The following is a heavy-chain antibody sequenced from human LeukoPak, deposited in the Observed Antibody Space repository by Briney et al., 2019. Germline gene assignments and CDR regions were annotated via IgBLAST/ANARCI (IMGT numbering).Heavy chain of an antibody. D-gene: IGHD3-22*01. CDR2: IYHSGST. CDR3: ARGGSGYYYAWFDP. Sequence: PSETLSLTCTVSGGSFDTIDYYWSWVRQPPGKGLEWIGEIYHSGSTNYNPSLKSRVTISVDKSKNQFSLKLSSVTAADTAVYYCARGGSGYYYAWFDPWGQGTLVTVSS. J-gene: IGHJ5*02. V-gene: IGHV4-4*02. CDR1: GGSFDTIDYY.